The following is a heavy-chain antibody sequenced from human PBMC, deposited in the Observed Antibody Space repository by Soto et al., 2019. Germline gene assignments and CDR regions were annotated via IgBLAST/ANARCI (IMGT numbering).Heavy chain of an antibody. D-gene: IGHD2-8*02. V-gene: IGHV3-74*01. CDR2: ISPDGGSK. Sequence: EVQLMESGGGLVQPGGSLRLSCAASGFTFSRYWMNWVRQSPGKGLMWVSRISPDGGSKSYADSVKGRFTVSRNNAKNTLYLQMNSLTAEDAAMYYCASWRHIVPVAPTEFHHWGQGTLVTVSS. CDR1: GFTFSRYW. CDR3: ASWRHIVPVAPTEFHH. J-gene: IGHJ4*02.